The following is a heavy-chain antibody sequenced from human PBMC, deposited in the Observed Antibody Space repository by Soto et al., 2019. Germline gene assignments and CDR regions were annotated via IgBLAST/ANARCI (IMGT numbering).Heavy chain of an antibody. CDR2: IKSRTHGGTA. CDR1: GFSFTDAW. J-gene: IGHJ5*02. D-gene: IGHD1-26*01. Sequence: PGGSLRLSCAASGFSFTDAWMGWVRQAPGKGLEWVGRIKSRTHGGTADFPAPVKGRFSISRDDSKSLLYLQMSSLQTEDTAVYHCTSDVGHMSLPLFSSWGQGTLVTVSS. V-gene: IGHV3-15*01. CDR3: TSDVGHMSLPLFSS.